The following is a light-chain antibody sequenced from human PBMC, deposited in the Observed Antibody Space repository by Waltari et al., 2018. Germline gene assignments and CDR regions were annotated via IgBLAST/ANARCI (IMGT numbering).Light chain of an antibody. J-gene: IGLJ1*01. CDR3: NSYAGSNNNV. Sequence: QSALTQPPSASGSPRQSVTISCTGTSTDTGSFHHTSWSQQHPGQAPKLMIYEVTKRHSGVPDRFSGSKSGNTASLTVSGLQAEDEADYYCNSYAGSNNNVFGTGTKVTVL. V-gene: IGLV2-8*01. CDR2: EVT. CDR1: STDTGSFHH.